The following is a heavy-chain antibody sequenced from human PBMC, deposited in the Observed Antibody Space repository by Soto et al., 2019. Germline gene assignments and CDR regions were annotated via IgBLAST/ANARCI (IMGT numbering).Heavy chain of an antibody. Sequence: ASVKVSCKASGYTFTSYGISWVRQAPGQGLEWMGWISAYNGNTNYAQKLQGRVTMTTDTSTSPAYMELRSLRSDDTTVYYGARDDSDFWSGYYYMDVWGKGTTVTVSS. J-gene: IGHJ6*03. CDR2: ISAYNGNT. V-gene: IGHV1-18*01. CDR3: ARDDSDFWSGYYYMDV. CDR1: GYTFTSYG. D-gene: IGHD3-3*01.